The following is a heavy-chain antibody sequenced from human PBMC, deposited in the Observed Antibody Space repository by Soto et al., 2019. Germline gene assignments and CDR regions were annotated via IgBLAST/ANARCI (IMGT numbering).Heavy chain of an antibody. D-gene: IGHD3-16*01. CDR2: IIPILGIA. V-gene: IGHV1-69*04. Sequence: ASVKVSCKASGGTFSSYTISWVRQAPGQGLEWMGRIIPILGIANYAQKFQGRVTITADKSTSTAYMELSSLRSEDTAVYYCARELGPDYYMDVWGKGTTVTVSS. CDR1: GGTFSSYT. CDR3: ARELGPDYYMDV. J-gene: IGHJ6*03.